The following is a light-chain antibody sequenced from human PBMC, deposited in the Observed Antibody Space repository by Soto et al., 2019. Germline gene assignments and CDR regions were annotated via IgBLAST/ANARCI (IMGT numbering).Light chain of an antibody. CDR1: QGISSY. V-gene: IGKV1-9*01. J-gene: IGKJ5*01. Sequence: DIQLTQSPSFLSASVGDRVTITCRASQGISSYLAWYQQKPGKAPNLLIHTASTLQSGVPSRFSCSGSGTEFTLTISSLQPEDFATYYCQQRNSYPITCGQGTRLEIK. CDR2: TAS. CDR3: QQRNSYPIT.